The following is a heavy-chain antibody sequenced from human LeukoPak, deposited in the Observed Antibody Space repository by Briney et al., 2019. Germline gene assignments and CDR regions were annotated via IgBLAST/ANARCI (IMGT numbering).Heavy chain of an antibody. CDR1: GFTFSSYG. V-gene: IGHV3-33*01. CDR3: AAGRDGYNIPIDY. J-gene: IGHJ4*02. CDR2: IWHDGSNK. Sequence: GGSLRLSCAVSGFTFSSYGMHWVRQAPGKGLEWVAVIWHDGSNKYYADSVKGRFTISRDNSKNTLYLQMNSLRAEDTAVYYCAAGRDGYNIPIDYWGQGTLVTVSS. D-gene: IGHD5-12*01.